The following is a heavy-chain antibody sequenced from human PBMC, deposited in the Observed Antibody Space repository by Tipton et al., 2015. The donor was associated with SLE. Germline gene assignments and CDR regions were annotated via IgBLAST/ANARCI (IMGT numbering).Heavy chain of an antibody. V-gene: IGHV4-4*02. CDR2: IYHSGST. CDR1: GGSISSFNW. CDR3: ARDLDGYNYGDY. J-gene: IGHJ4*02. D-gene: IGHD5-24*01. Sequence: TLSLTCAVSGGSISSFNWWTWVRQTPGKGLEWIGEIYHSGSTNYNPSLKSRVTMSLDTSENQFSLKLSSVTAADTAVYYCARDLDGYNYGDYWGQGILVTVSS.